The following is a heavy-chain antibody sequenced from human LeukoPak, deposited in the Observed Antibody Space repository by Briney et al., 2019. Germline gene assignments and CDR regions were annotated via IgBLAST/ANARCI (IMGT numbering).Heavy chain of an antibody. Sequence: GESLKISCKGAGYSFTDYWIGWVRQMPGKGLEWMGVIYPDDSDTRYSPSFEGQVTMSADKSTRTAYLQWSSLKASDTAMYYCARHEGPGLADWFDPWGQGTLVTVSS. V-gene: IGHV5-51*01. J-gene: IGHJ5*02. CDR1: GYSFTDYW. CDR3: ARHEGPGLADWFDP. D-gene: IGHD2-21*01. CDR2: IYPDDSDT.